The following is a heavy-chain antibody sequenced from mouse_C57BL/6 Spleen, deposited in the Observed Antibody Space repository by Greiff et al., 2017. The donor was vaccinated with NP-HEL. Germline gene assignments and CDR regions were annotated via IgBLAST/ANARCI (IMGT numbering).Heavy chain of an antibody. D-gene: IGHD1-1*01. J-gene: IGHJ4*01. CDR1: GYTFTSYW. CDR3: ARPDYYGSSYDAMDY. V-gene: IGHV1-59*01. CDR2: IDPSDSYT. Sequence: QVQLQQPGAELVRPGTSVKLSCKASGYTFTSYWMHWVKQRPGQGLEGIGVIDPSDSYTNYNLKFKGKATLTVDTSSSTAYMQLSSLTSEDSAVYFCARPDYYGSSYDAMDYWGQGTSVTVSS.